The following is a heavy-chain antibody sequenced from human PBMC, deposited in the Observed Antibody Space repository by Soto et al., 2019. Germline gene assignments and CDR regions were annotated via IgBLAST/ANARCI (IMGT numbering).Heavy chain of an antibody. CDR3: ARGAPYSSGFNWVDP. CDR2: IWYDGSDK. V-gene: IGHV3-33*01. Sequence: QVQLVESGGGVVQPGRSLRLSCAASGFTFSTYGMHWVRQAPGKGLEWVAVIWYDGSDKYYADSVKGRFTISRDNSKNTLYLQMNSLRVEDTAVYDGARGAPYSSGFNWVDPWGQGTLVTVSS. CDR1: GFTFSTYG. D-gene: IGHD6-19*01. J-gene: IGHJ5*02.